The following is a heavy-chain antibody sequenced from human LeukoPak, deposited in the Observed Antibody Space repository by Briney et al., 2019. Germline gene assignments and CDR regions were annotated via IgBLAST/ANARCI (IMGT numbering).Heavy chain of an antibody. CDR1: GYTLTELS. D-gene: IGHD3-10*01. CDR3: ATGADTMVRGVINWFDR. V-gene: IGHV1-24*01. CDR2: FFPEDGET. J-gene: IGHJ5*02. Sequence: ASVKVSRKVSGYTLTELSMHWVRQAPGKGPGWRGGFFPEDGETIYAQKYQGRVTMTEDTFTDTAYMELSSLRSEDTAVYYFATGADTMVRGVINWFDRWGQGTPVTVSS.